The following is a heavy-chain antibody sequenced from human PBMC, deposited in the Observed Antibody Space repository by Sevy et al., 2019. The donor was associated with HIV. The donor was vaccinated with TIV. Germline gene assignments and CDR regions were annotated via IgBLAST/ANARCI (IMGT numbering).Heavy chain of an antibody. CDR2: ISSSGATI. V-gene: IGHV3-11*01. CDR1: GLAFSDYY. D-gene: IGHD3-10*01. CDR3: ARDPFHFLRGGF. J-gene: IGHJ4*02. Sequence: GGSLRLSCAASGLAFSDYYMSWIRQAPGKGLEWVSYISSSGATIYYGDSVKGRFTISRDNAKNSLYLQMNSLRVDDTAVYYCARDPFHFLRGGFWGQGTLVTVSS.